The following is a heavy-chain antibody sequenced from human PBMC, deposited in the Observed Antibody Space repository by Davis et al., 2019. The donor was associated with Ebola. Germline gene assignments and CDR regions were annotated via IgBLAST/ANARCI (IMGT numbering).Heavy chain of an antibody. CDR3: ATKSSGWYDLGFDY. D-gene: IGHD6-19*01. CDR2: VNPYSGGT. CDR1: GYTFTGYY. V-gene: IGHV1-2*06. Sequence: ASVKVSCKASGYTFTGYYMHWVRQAPGQGLEWMGRVNPYSGGTNYAQKFQARVTMTRDTSISTAYMELSRLRSDDTAVYYCATKSSGWYDLGFDYWGQGTLVTVSS. J-gene: IGHJ4*02.